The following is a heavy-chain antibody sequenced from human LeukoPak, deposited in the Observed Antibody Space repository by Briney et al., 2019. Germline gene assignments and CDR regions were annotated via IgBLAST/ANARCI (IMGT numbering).Heavy chain of an antibody. CDR3: ARWPYSSSYYFDY. V-gene: IGHV3-21*01. D-gene: IGHD6-6*01. CDR2: ITSGTTYI. CDR1: GFTFSDYN. J-gene: IGHJ4*02. Sequence: PGGSLRLSCAASGFTFSDYNMNWFLQSPEKGLEGVSSITSGTTYIYYADSVRSRFTLSRDNAKNSLYLQMNSLRADDTAVYYCARWPYSSSYYFDYWGQETLVTVSS.